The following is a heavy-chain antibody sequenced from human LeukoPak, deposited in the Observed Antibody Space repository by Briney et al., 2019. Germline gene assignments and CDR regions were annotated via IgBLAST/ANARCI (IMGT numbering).Heavy chain of an antibody. CDR2: ISGSGGSP. CDR1: GFTFISYG. V-gene: IGHV3-23*01. D-gene: IGHD5-24*01. CDR3: AKDREMATISENFYY. Sequence: GRSLRLSCAASGFTFISYGMSWVRQAPGKGREWVSAISGSGGSPYSADSVKGRFTISRDNSKNTLYLKMKSLRAEDTAVYYCAKDREMATISENFYYWGQGTLVTVSS. J-gene: IGHJ4*02.